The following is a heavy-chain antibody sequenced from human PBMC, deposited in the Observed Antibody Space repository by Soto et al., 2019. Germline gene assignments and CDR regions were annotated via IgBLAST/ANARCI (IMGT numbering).Heavy chain of an antibody. V-gene: IGHV1-69*06. CDR1: GGTFSSYA. J-gene: IGHJ6*02. CDR2: IIPIFGTA. Sequence: GASVKVSCKASGGTFSSYAISWVRQAPGQGLEWMGGIIPIFGTANYAQKFQGRVTITADKSTSTAYMELSSLRSEDTAVYYCARDLPKQPAFDYYYYYGMDVWGQGTTVTVSS. CDR3: ARDLPKQPAFDYYYYYGMDV. D-gene: IGHD5-18*01.